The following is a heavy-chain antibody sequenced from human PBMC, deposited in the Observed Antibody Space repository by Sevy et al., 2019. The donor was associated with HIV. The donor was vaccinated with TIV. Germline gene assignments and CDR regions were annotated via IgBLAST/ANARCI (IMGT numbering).Heavy chain of an antibody. J-gene: IGHJ3*02. CDR2: MYRGGST. V-gene: IGHV4-38-2*01. D-gene: IGHD1-26*01. CDR3: AADSGNYYGAFDI. Sequence: SETLSLTCAVSGYSINSGYYWGWVRQPPGKGLEWIGSMYRGGSTYYNPSLKSRVTISVDTSKNQFSLKLSSVTAADTAVYYCAADSGNYYGAFDIWGQRTMVTVSS. CDR1: GYSINSGYY.